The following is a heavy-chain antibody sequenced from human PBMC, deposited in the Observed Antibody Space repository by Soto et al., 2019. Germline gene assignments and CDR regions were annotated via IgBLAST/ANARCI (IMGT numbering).Heavy chain of an antibody. CDR2: IYYSGST. D-gene: IGHD6-6*01. CDR3: ARGKQLVSRYYYYGMDV. Sequence: PSETLSLTCTVSGGSISSGDYYWSWIRQPPGKGLEWIGYIYYSGSTYYNPSLKSRVTISVDTSKNQFSLKLSSVTAADTAVYYCARGKQLVSRYYYYGMDVWGQGTKDTVSS. CDR1: GGSISSGDYY. J-gene: IGHJ6*02. V-gene: IGHV4-30-4*01.